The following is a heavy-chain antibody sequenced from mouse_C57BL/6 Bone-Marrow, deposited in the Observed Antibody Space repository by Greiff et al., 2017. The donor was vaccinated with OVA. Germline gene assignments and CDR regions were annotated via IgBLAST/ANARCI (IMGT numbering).Heavy chain of an antibody. Sequence: EVQLVESGGGLMKPGGSLKLSCAASGFTFSSYAMSWVRQTPEKRLEWVATISDGGSYTYYPANVKGRFTISRDNAKNNLYLQMSHLKSEDTAMYYCARDNWSNYAGFAYWGQGTLVTVSA. V-gene: IGHV5-4*01. CDR2: ISDGGSYT. CDR1: GFTFSSYA. J-gene: IGHJ3*01. D-gene: IGHD2-5*01. CDR3: ARDNWSNYAGFAY.